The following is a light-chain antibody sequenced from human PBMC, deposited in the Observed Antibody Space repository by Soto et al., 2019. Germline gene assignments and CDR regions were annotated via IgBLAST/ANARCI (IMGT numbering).Light chain of an antibody. Sequence: QSVLTQPASVSGSPGQSITISCTGTSSDIGAYNYVSWYQQHPGKAPELMIYDVSNRPSGVSNRFSGSKSGNTASLTISGLQAEDEADYYCSSYTRSSTLVFGGGTKLTVL. CDR2: DVS. CDR1: SSDIGAYNY. CDR3: SSYTRSSTLV. V-gene: IGLV2-14*01. J-gene: IGLJ2*01.